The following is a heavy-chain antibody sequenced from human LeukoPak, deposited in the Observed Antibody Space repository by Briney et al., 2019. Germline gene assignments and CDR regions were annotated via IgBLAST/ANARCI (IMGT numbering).Heavy chain of an antibody. CDR2: IKQDGSEK. J-gene: IGHJ5*02. CDR1: GFTFSSYW. D-gene: IGHD2-2*01. Sequence: LAGGSLRLSCAASGFTFSSYWMSCVRQAPGKGLEWVANIKQDGSEKYYVDSVKGRFTISRDNAKNSLYLQMNSLRAEDTAVYYCARYCSTTSCYSDWFDPWGQGTLVTVSS. V-gene: IGHV3-7*03. CDR3: ARYCSTTSCYSDWFDP.